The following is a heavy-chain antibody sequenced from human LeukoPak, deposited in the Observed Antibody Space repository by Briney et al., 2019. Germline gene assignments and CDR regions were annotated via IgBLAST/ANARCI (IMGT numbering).Heavy chain of an antibody. D-gene: IGHD4-17*01. CDR3: AKGADYGDFVAEYFQH. CDR1: GFTFNTYV. J-gene: IGHJ1*01. Sequence: GGSLRLSCAASGFTFNTYVMSWVRQAPGKGLEWVSTISGSGGRSYYADSLKGRFTISRDNSKNTLYLQMNSLRAEDTAVYYCAKGADYGDFVAEYFQHWGQGTLVTVSS. CDR2: ISGSGGRS. V-gene: IGHV3-23*01.